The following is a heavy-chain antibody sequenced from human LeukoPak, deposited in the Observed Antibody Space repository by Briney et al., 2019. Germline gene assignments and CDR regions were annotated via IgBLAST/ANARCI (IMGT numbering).Heavy chain of an antibody. CDR3: ARDYGSGSYHQFDY. Sequence: ASGKVSCKASGYTFTSCGISWVRQAPGQGLEWMGWISAYNGNTNYAQKLQCRGTMTTDTSTSTAYMELRSLRSDDTAVYYCARDYGSGSYHQFDYWGQGTLVTVSS. J-gene: IGHJ4*02. V-gene: IGHV1-18*01. CDR1: GYTFTSCG. CDR2: ISAYNGNT. D-gene: IGHD3-10*01.